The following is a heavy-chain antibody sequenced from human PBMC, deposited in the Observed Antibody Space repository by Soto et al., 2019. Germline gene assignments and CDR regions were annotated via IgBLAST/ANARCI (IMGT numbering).Heavy chain of an antibody. Sequence: GGSLRLSCAASRFTFSDYSMNWVRQAPGKGLERVSYISGGGETIYYADSVRGRFTISRDNAKNSLFLQMNSLRDEDTAVYYCARESPSSQWLPTRYFDYWGQGTLVTVSS. D-gene: IGHD6-19*01. CDR1: RFTFSDYS. CDR2: ISGGGETI. J-gene: IGHJ4*02. V-gene: IGHV3-48*02. CDR3: ARESPSSQWLPTRYFDY.